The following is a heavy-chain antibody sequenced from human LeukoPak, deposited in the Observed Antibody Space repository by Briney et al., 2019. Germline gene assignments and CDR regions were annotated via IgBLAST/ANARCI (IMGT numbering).Heavy chain of an antibody. CDR3: AKDWVASSWFNWFDP. CDR1: GFTFSSSA. D-gene: IGHD6-13*01. J-gene: IGHJ5*02. V-gene: IGHV3-23*01. CDR2: ISGGGGST. Sequence: PGGSLRLSCAASGFTFSSSAMNWVRQAPGKGLEWVSTISGGGGSTYYADSVKGRFTISRDNSKNTLYLQMNSLRAEDTAVYYCAKDWVASSWFNWFDPWGQGTLVTVSS.